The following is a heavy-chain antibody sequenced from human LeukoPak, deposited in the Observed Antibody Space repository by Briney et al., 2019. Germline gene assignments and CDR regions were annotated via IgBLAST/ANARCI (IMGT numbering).Heavy chain of an antibody. J-gene: IGHJ4*02. CDR3: AREWWYLDY. CDR1: GFTFSTYA. V-gene: IGHV3-7*05. CDR2: IKEDGSDT. Sequence: PGGSLRLSCAASGFTFSTYAMTWVRQAPGRGLEWVARIKEDGSDTYYVDSVKGRFTISRDKAKKTVYLQMNSLRVGGTAVYYCAREWWYLDYWGQGTLVTVSS. D-gene: IGHD2-15*01.